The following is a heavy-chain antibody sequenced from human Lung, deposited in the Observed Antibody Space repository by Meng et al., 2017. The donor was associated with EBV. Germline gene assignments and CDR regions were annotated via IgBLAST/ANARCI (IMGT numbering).Heavy chain of an antibody. D-gene: IGHD3-10*01. J-gene: IGHJ1*01. Sequence: QGPLRESGPALVKPSESLSLTCAVSGDSITNHNWWAWVRQPPGKGLEWIGEIPHRGSSAYNPSLKGRVSMSIDKSKNQFSLKLTSVTAADTAVYHCLRGSGGSVWGQGTLVTVSS. V-gene: IGHV4-4*02. CDR3: LRGSGGSV. CDR2: IPHRGSS. CDR1: GDSITNHNW.